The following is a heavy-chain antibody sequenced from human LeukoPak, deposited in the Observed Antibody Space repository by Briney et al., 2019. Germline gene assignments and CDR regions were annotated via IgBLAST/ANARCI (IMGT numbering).Heavy chain of an antibody. J-gene: IGHJ3*02. CDR2: IIPIFGTA. CDR3: ASPIRFLEWYTHAFDI. V-gene: IGHV1-69*05. D-gene: IGHD3-3*01. Sequence: SVKVSCKASGGTFSSYAISWVRQAPGQGLEWMGGIIPIFGTANYAQKFQGRVTITTDESTSTAYMELSSLRSEDTAVYYCASPIRFLEWYTHAFDIWGQGTMVTVSS. CDR1: GGTFSSYA.